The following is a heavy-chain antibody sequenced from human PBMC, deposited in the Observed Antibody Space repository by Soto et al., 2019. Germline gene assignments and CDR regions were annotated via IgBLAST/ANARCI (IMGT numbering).Heavy chain of an antibody. D-gene: IGHD3-10*02. V-gene: IGHV4-4*02. CDR2: IYHSGST. Sequence: QVQLQESGPGLVKPSGTLSLTCAVSGGSISSSNWWSWVRQPPGKGLEWIGEIYHSGSTNYNPSLKSRAPLSXDXSKNQFSLKLSSVTAADTAVYYCASVRGGYYYAMDVWGQGTTVTVSS. CDR1: GGSISSSNW. J-gene: IGHJ6*02. CDR3: ASVRGGYYYAMDV.